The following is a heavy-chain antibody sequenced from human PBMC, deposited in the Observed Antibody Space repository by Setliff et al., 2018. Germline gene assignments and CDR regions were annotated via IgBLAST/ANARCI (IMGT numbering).Heavy chain of an antibody. CDR1: GGSISSGSYY. CDR2: IYYSGST. D-gene: IGHD6-6*01. J-gene: IGHJ4*02. Sequence: SETLSLTCTVSGGSISSGSYYWSWIRQHPGKGLEWIGYIYYSGSTYYNPSLKSRVTISVDTSKNQFSLKLSSVTAADTAVYYCARGDFSSSSWDYWGQGTLVTVSS. V-gene: IGHV4-31*03. CDR3: ARGDFSSSSWDY.